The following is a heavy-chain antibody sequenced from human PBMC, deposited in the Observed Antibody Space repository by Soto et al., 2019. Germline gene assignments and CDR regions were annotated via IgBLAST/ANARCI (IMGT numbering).Heavy chain of an antibody. CDR3: AREAGYCSRTSCYRRAFDT. J-gene: IGHJ3*02. D-gene: IGHD2-2*01. CDR2: INTDGDTS. CDR1: GFTFSGHW. Sequence: EVQLVESGGDLVQPGGSLRLSCAASGFTFSGHWMHWVRQVPGKGLEWVSRINTDGDTSGYADSVKGRFAISRDKAKNPLFLQMNGLRAEYTAVYYCAREAGYCSRTSCYRRAFDTWGQGTTVSVSS. V-gene: IGHV3-74*01.